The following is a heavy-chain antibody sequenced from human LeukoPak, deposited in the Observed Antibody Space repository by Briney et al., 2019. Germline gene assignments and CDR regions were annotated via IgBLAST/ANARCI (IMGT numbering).Heavy chain of an antibody. CDR1: GYSFTKNW. J-gene: IGHJ4*02. V-gene: IGHV5-51*01. CDR2: IYPPDSDT. Sequence: GASLKICCKGSGYSFTKNWIGWVRQMPGEGLEWMGIIYPPDSDTRYGRSFQGQVTISVDESITTAYLQWSSLKASHTAMYYCARSSSYPPYYFDSWGQGTMVTVSS. D-gene: IGHD3-22*01. CDR3: ARSSSYPPYYFDS.